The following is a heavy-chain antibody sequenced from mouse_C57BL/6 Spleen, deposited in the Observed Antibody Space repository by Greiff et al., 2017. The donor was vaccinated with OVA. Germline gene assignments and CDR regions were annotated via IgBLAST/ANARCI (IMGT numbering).Heavy chain of an antibody. CDR3: AKAGQTAQATEAWFAY. D-gene: IGHD3-2*02. J-gene: IGHJ3*01. CDR1: GFSLTSYG. Sequence: VQLQQSGPGLVAPSQSLSITCTVSGFSLTSYGVSWVRQPPGKGLEWLGVIWGDGSTNYHSALISRLSISKDNSKSQVFLKLNSLQTDDTATYYCAKAGQTAQATEAWFAYWGQGTLVTVSA. V-gene: IGHV2-3*01. CDR2: IWGDGST.